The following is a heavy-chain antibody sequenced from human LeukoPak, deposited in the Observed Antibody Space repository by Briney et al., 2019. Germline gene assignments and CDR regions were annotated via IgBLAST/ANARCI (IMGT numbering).Heavy chain of an antibody. CDR1: GYTFTSYG. D-gene: IGHD5-24*01. V-gene: IGHV1-18*01. CDR2: ISAYNGNT. CDR3: ASDNSVRDEAWWFNP. Sequence: ASVKVSCKASGYTFTSYGISWVRQAPGQGLEWMGWISAYNGNTNYAQKLQGRVTMTTDTSTSTAYMELRSLRSEDTAVYYCASDNSVRDEAWWFNPWGQGTLVTVSS. J-gene: IGHJ5*02.